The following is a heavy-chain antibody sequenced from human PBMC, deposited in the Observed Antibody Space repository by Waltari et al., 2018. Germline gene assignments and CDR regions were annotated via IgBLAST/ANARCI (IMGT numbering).Heavy chain of an antibody. Sequence: QLQLQESGPGLVKPSETLSPTCTVSGGSISSSSYYWGWIRPPPGKGLEWIGSIYYSGSTYYNPSLKSRVTISVDTSKNQFSLKLSSVTAADTAVYYCARHASFNYDSPFDYWGQGTLVTVSS. J-gene: IGHJ4*02. V-gene: IGHV4-39*01. CDR1: GGSISSSSYY. D-gene: IGHD3-22*01. CDR3: ARHASFNYDSPFDY. CDR2: IYYSGST.